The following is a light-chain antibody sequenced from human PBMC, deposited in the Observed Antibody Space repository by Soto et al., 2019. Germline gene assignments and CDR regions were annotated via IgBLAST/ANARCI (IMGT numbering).Light chain of an antibody. CDR1: SSDVGGYNY. J-gene: IGLJ2*01. Sequence: QSALSQPASMSGSPGQSITISCTGTSSDVGGYNYVSWYRQYPGKAPKLIIYDVNNRPSEVSNRFSGSKSGNTASLTISGLQAEDEADYYCSSHSSSSTLVVFDGGTKLTVL. V-gene: IGLV2-14*03. CDR2: DVN. CDR3: SSHSSSSTLVV.